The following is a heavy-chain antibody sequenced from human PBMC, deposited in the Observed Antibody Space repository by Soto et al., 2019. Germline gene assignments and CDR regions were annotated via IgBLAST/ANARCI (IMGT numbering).Heavy chain of an antibody. CDR2: ISWNSGSI. Sequence: GGSLRLSCAASGFTFDDYAMHWVRQAPGKGLEWVSGISWNSGSIGYADSVKGRFTISRDNAKNSLYLQMNSLRAEDTALYYCAPEALDFDYWGQGTLVTVSS. V-gene: IGHV3-9*01. CDR3: APEALDFDY. CDR1: GFTFDDYA. J-gene: IGHJ4*02.